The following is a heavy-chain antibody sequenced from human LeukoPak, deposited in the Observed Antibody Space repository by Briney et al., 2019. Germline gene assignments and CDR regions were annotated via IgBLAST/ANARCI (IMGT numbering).Heavy chain of an antibody. V-gene: IGHV3-74*01. J-gene: IGHJ3*02. CDR1: GFTFSSYW. CDR2: INSDGSST. D-gene: IGHD3-9*01. Sequence: GGSLRLSCAASGFTFSSYWMHWVRQAPGKGLVWVSRINSDGSSTSYADSVKGRFTISRDNAKNTLYLQMNSLRAEDTAVYYCARVISYYDILTGLGAFDIWGQGTMVTVSS. CDR3: ARVISYYDILTGLGAFDI.